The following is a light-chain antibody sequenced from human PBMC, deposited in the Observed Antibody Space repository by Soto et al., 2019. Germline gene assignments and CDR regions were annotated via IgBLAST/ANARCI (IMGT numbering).Light chain of an antibody. Sequence: DIVMTQSPDSLAVSLGERATINCKSSQSVLHSSNNKNYLAWYQQKAGQPPKLLIYWASTRESGVPDRFSGSGSGTDFTLTISSLQAEDVAVYYCQQYYTGRTFGQGTKVEIK. CDR3: QQYYTGRT. J-gene: IGKJ1*01. CDR2: WAS. CDR1: QSVLHSSNNKNY. V-gene: IGKV4-1*01.